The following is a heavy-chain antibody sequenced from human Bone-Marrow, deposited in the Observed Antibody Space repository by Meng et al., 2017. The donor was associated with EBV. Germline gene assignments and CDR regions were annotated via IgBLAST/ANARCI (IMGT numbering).Heavy chain of an antibody. CDR2: MNPNSGNT. CDR1: GYTFTSYD. V-gene: IGHV1-8*01. D-gene: IGHD3-10*01. Sequence: QVQLVQSGAEVKKPXXSVKVXCKASGYTFTSYDINWVRQATGQGLEWMGWMNPNSGNTGYAQKFQGRVTMTRNTSISTAYMELSSLRSEDTAVYYCARGPTYYYGSGSYYNDHWGQGPLGTVAS. J-gene: IGHJ4*02. CDR3: ARGPTYYYGSGSYYNDH.